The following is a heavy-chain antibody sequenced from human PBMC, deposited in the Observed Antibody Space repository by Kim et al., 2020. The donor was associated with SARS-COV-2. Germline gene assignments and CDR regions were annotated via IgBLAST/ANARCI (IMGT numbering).Heavy chain of an antibody. V-gene: IGHV4-4*07. Sequence: SETLSLTCTVSGGSINNYYWSWIRQPAGKGLEWIGRLFTSGSTNYNPSLKSRVAMSVDTSKNQFSLTLRSVTAADTALYYCARTSKTSAHIDYWGQGTLVTVSS. J-gene: IGHJ4*02. CDR2: LFTSGST. CDR3: ARTSKTSAHIDY. CDR1: GGSINNYY.